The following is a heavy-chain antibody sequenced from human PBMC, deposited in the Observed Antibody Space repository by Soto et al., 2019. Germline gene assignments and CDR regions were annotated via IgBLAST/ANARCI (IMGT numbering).Heavy chain of an antibody. D-gene: IGHD6-13*01. CDR2: IFHSGST. Sequence: QVQLQESGPGLLQPSGTLSLTCAVSGGSISSSNWWSWVRQPPGKGLEWIGEIFHSGSTNYIPSLKSRVTISVDKSKNQFSLKLSSVTAADTAVYYCAREGDRSSWDIDYWGQGTLVTVSS. V-gene: IGHV4-4*02. CDR1: GGSISSSNW. J-gene: IGHJ4*02. CDR3: AREGDRSSWDIDY.